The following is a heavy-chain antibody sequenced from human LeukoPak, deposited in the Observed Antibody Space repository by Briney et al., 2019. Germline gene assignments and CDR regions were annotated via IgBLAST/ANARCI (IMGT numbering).Heavy chain of an antibody. Sequence: SVKVSCKASGGTFSSYAISWVRQAPGQGLEWMGGIIPIFGTANYAQKFQGRVTITADESSSTAYMELSSLRSEDAAVYYCAREAGYSSSWLDYWGQGTLVTVSS. CDR1: GGTFSSYA. CDR2: IIPIFGTA. V-gene: IGHV1-69*13. J-gene: IGHJ4*02. D-gene: IGHD6-13*01. CDR3: AREAGYSSSWLDY.